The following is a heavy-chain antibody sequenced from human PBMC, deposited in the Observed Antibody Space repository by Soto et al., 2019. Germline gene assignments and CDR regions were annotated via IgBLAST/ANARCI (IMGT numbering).Heavy chain of an antibody. CDR1: GGTFSSYA. J-gene: IGHJ6*02. Sequence: SVKVSCKASGGTFSSYAISWVRQAPRQGLEWMGGIIPIFGTANYAQKFQGRVTITADESTSTAYMELSSLRSEDTAVYYCARDLPPPVQPRARTGGYYYGMDVWGQGTTVTVSS. D-gene: IGHD3-16*01. CDR3: ARDLPPPVQPRARTGGYYYGMDV. V-gene: IGHV1-69*13. CDR2: IIPIFGTA.